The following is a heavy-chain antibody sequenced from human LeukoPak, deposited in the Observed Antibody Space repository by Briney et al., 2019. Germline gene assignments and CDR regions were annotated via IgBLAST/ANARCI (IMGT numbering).Heavy chain of an antibody. CDR2: ISYDGSNK. V-gene: IGHV3-30*18. CDR1: GFTFSSYG. Sequence: GRSLRLSCAASGFTFSSYGMHWVRQAPGKGLEWVAVISYDGSNKYYADSVKGRFTISRDNSKNTLYLQMNSLRAEDTAVYYCTKDDGYYDSSGSFLFDSWGQGTLVTVSS. CDR3: TKDDGYYDSSGSFLFDS. D-gene: IGHD3-22*01. J-gene: IGHJ4*02.